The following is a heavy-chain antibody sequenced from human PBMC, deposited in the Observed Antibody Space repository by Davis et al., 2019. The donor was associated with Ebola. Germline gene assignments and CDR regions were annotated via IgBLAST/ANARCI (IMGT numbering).Heavy chain of an antibody. CDR1: GFTFSSYE. J-gene: IGHJ6*02. Sequence: GGSLRLSCAASGFTFSSYEMNWVRQAPGKGLEWVSSISSSSSYIYYADSVQGRFTISRDNAKNSLYLQMNSLRAEDTAVYYCATSGGNYPVYYGMDVWGQGTTVTVSS. V-gene: IGHV3-21*01. CDR3: ATSGGNYPVYYGMDV. CDR2: ISSSSSYI. D-gene: IGHD1-7*01.